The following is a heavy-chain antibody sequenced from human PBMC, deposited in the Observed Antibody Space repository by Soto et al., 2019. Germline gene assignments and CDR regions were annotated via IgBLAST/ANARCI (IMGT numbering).Heavy chain of an antibody. Sequence: PSETLSLTCTVSGGSISSSSYYWGWIRQPPGKGLEWIGSIYYSGSTYYNPSLKSRVTISVDTSKNQFSLKLSSVTAADTAVYYCARLSGVGGSGDIVVVPAAIRGPYYFDYWGQGTLVTVSS. CDR1: GGSISSSSYY. J-gene: IGHJ4*02. V-gene: IGHV4-39*01. CDR3: ARLSGVGGSGDIVVVPAAIRGPYYFDY. CDR2: IYYSGST. D-gene: IGHD2-2*01.